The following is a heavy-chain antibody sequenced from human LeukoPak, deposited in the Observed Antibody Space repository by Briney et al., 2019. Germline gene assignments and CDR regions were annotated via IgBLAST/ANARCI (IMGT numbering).Heavy chain of an antibody. CDR3: LRGDRRDY. Sequence: GGSLRLSCAASGFTFRTYWMSWARQAPGKGLEWVSSIDSSGGYMFYADSVKGRFIISRDNAKDSLYLQMNSLRVEDTAVYYCLRGDRRDYWGQGTLVTVSS. CDR2: IDSSGGYM. V-gene: IGHV3-21*06. J-gene: IGHJ4*02. CDR1: GFTFRTYW.